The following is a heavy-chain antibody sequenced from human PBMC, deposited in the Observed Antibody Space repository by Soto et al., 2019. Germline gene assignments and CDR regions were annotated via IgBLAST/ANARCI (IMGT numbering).Heavy chain of an antibody. D-gene: IGHD3-22*01. J-gene: IGHJ6*02. V-gene: IGHV1-2*04. CDR1: GYTFTGYY. CDR2: INPNSGGT. Sequence: VSVKVSCMASGYTFTGYYMHWVRQAPGQGLEWMGWINPNSGGTNYAQKFQGWVTMTRDTSISTAYMELSRLRSDDTAVYYCARDYYDSSGYLYYYYGMDVWGQGTTVTVSS. CDR3: ARDYYDSSGYLYYYYGMDV.